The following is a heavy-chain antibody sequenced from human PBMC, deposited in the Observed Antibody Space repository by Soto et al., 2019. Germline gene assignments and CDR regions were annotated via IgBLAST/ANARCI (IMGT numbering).Heavy chain of an antibody. V-gene: IGHV6-1*01. CDR3: SRRLKLGADYYGMDV. J-gene: IGHJ6*02. CDR1: GDSVSLTSAA. D-gene: IGHD1-26*01. Sequence: SQTLSLTCAISGDSVSLTSAAWNWIRQSPSRGLEWLGRTFYRSKWYYDYAVSVKSRITINPDTSKNQFSLQLNSVTPEDTAVYYCSRRLKLGADYYGMDVWGQGTTVTVSS. CDR2: TFYRSKWYY.